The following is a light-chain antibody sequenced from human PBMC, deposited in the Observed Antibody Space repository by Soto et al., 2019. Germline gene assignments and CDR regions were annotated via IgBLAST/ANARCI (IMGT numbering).Light chain of an antibody. V-gene: IGLV2-14*01. J-gene: IGLJ1*01. CDR2: DVS. Sequence: QSALTQPASVSGSPGQSITISCTGTSSDVGGYNYVSWYQQHPGKAPKLMIYDVSNRPSGVSNRFSGSKSGNTASLTISGLQAEDEADYYCCSFAGGLFVFGAGTKVTVL. CDR3: CSFAGGLFV. CDR1: SSDVGGYNY.